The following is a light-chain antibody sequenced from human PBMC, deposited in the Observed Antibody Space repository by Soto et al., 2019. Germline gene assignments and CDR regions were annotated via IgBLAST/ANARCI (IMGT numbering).Light chain of an antibody. CDR2: TAS. V-gene: IGKV1-39*01. Sequence: QMTQSPSSLSASVGDRVTITCRASQSINNYLNWYQQKPGKAPKLLIYTASSWQSGVPSRFSGSGSGTEFTLTIDSLQSEDFAVYYCLHYKDWPRWTFGQGTKVDIK. CDR1: QSINNY. CDR3: LHYKDWPRWT. J-gene: IGKJ1*01.